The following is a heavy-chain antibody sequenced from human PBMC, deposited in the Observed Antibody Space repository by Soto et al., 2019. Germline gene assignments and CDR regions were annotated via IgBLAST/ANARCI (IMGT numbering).Heavy chain of an antibody. CDR1: GYTFTGYY. J-gene: IGHJ4*02. CDR2: INPNSGGT. CDR3: ARLTVPLDIVVLPAASYDY. Sequence: ASVKVSCKTSGYTFTGYYMHWVRQAPGQGLEWMGWINPNSGGTNYAQKFQGRVTMTRDTSISTAYMELSRLRSDDTAVYYCARLTVPLDIVVLPAASYDYWGQGTLVTVSS. D-gene: IGHD2-2*01. V-gene: IGHV1-2*02.